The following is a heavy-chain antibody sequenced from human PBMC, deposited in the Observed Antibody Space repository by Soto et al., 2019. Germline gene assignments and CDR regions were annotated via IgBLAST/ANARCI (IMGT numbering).Heavy chain of an antibody. CDR1: GLTFSSYA. D-gene: IGHD6-19*01. J-gene: IGHJ4*02. Sequence: EVQLLESGGGLVQPGGSLRLSCAASGLTFSSYAMSWVRQAPGKGLEWVSVISGSGGSTYYADSVKGRFTISRDNSKNTLYLQMNSLRAEDTAVSYCAKRGAGHYFDYWGQGTLVTVSS. CDR2: ISGSGGST. V-gene: IGHV3-23*01. CDR3: AKRGAGHYFDY.